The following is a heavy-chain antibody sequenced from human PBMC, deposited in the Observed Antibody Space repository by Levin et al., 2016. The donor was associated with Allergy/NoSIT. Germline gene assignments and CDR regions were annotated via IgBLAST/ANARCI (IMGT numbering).Heavy chain of an antibody. CDR3: AREFGPYYFDY. CDR2: IYRGGST. V-gene: IGHV3-53*01. Sequence: GESLKISCAASGFSVITNYMSWVRQAPGKGLEWVSLIYRGGSTYYADSVKGRFTISRDTSTNTVFLQMDSLRAEDTAVYYCAREFGPYYFDYWGQGTLVTVSS. CDR1: GFSVITNY. D-gene: IGHD3-10*01. J-gene: IGHJ4*02.